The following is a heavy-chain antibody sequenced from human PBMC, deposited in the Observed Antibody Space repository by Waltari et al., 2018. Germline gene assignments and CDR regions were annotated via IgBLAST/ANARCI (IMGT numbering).Heavy chain of an antibody. Sequence: EVQLVESGGGLVQPGGSLRLSCDVSGFLYNDYWLDWVRQAPGQGLVWVSRMKSDGTNIKYADSVRGRFTISRDSAKNTFYLQMNSLRVEDTAVYYCTRNPGYWGQGTLVTVAS. D-gene: IGHD2-15*01. CDR1: GFLYNDYW. CDR3: TRNPGY. CDR2: MKSDGTNI. V-gene: IGHV3-74*03. J-gene: IGHJ4*02.